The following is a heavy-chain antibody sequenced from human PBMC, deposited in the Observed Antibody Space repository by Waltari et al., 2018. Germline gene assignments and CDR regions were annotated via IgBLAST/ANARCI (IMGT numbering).Heavy chain of an antibody. J-gene: IGHJ5*02. CDR3: TGTRYCSTTTCQVDWFDP. CDR1: GFTFSSYW. V-gene: IGHV3-74*01. CDR2: INGDGGST. D-gene: IGHD2-2*01. Sequence: EVQLVESGGGLVQPGGSLRLSCAASGFTFSSYWTHWVRQAPGKGLVWVSRINGDGGSTSYADSVKGRFTISRDNANKTLYLQMNSLRAEDTAVYYCTGTRYCSTTTCQVDWFDPWGQGTLVTVSS.